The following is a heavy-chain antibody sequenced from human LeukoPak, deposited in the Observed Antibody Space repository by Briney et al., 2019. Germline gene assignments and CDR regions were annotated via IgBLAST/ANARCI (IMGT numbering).Heavy chain of an antibody. J-gene: IGHJ5*02. Sequence: SVKVSCKASGGTFSSYAISWVRQAPGQGLEWMGGIIPIFGTANYAQKFQGRVTITTDESTSTAYMELSSLRSEDTAVYYCAREPHAGADPLPGAWGQGTLVTVSS. CDR3: AREPHAGADPLPGA. CDR2: IIPIFGTA. D-gene: IGHD7-27*01. CDR1: GGTFSSYA. V-gene: IGHV1-69*05.